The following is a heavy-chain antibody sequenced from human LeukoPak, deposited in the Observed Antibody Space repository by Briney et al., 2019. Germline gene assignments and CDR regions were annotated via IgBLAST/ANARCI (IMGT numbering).Heavy chain of an antibody. D-gene: IGHD3-3*01. CDR2: IYYSGST. CDR1: GGSASGSYYY. V-gene: IGHV4-39*07. Sequence: PSETLSLTCALSGGSASGSYYYWGWIRQPPGKGLEWIGSIYYSGSTYYNPSLRSRVTISLDTSKNQFSLKLSSVTAADTAVYYCARASTIFGHFDYWGRGTLVTVSS. J-gene: IGHJ4*02. CDR3: ARASTIFGHFDY.